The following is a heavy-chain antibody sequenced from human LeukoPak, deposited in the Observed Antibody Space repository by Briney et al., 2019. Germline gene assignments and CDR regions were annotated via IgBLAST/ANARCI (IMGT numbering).Heavy chain of an antibody. D-gene: IGHD2-8*01. CDR3: ARSPNGLWNFDY. Sequence: ASVKVSCKASGYTFTGYYMHWVRQAPGQGLEWMGWINPNSGGTNYAQKFQGRVTMTRDTSISTVYMELSRLRSDDTAVYYCARSPNGLWNFDYWGQGTLVTVSS. CDR2: INPNSGGT. CDR1: GYTFTGYY. J-gene: IGHJ4*02. V-gene: IGHV1-2*02.